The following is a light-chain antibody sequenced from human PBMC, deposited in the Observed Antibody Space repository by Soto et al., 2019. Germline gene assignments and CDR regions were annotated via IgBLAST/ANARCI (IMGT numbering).Light chain of an antibody. Sequence: EILMTQSPATLSVSPGERATLSCRASQSVSSDYLVWYQQKPGQAPRLLIYGASRRATGIPDRFSGSGSGTDFTLTISSLEPEDSAVYYCQQRSDRLPITFGQGTRLEIK. CDR3: QQRSDRLPIT. V-gene: IGKV3D-20*02. CDR1: QSVSSDY. J-gene: IGKJ5*01. CDR2: GAS.